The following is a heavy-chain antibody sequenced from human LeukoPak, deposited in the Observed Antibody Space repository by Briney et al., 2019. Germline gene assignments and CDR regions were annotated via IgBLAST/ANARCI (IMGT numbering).Heavy chain of an antibody. D-gene: IGHD2-8*01. J-gene: IGHJ4*02. Sequence: ASVRVSCKASVYPFISYDINWVRQATGQGLEWMGWMSPKSGYIGYAQRFKGRVTMATDTSRSTAYMELSSLGSEDTAVYYCATSRSCSNGLCPFDHWGQGTLVAVSS. V-gene: IGHV1-8*01. CDR3: ATSRSCSNGLCPFDH. CDR2: MSPKSGYI. CDR1: VYPFISYD.